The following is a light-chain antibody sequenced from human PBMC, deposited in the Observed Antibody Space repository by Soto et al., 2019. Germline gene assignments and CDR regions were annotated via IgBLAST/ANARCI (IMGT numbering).Light chain of an antibody. V-gene: IGLV2-8*01. Sequence: QSVLTQPPSASGSPGQSVTISCTGTSSDVGGYKFDSWYQQHPGKAPKLIIYEVIKRPSGVPDRFSGSKSGNTASLTVSGLQAEDEGDYYCSSYGGSNNLVFGGGTKLTVL. J-gene: IGLJ2*01. CDR1: SSDVGGYKF. CDR3: SSYGGSNNLV. CDR2: EVI.